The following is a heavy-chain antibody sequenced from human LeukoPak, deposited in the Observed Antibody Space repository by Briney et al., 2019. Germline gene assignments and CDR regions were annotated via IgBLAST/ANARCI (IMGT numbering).Heavy chain of an antibody. CDR2: INPNSGGT. CDR3: ARGSMENPNWFDP. V-gene: IGHV1-2*02. Sequence: ASVKVSCKASGYSFTSHYIHWVRLAPGQGLEWMGWINPNSGGTDYAQKFQGRVTMTRDTSISTAYMELSRLRSDDTAVYFCARGSMENPNWFDPWGQGTLVTVSS. J-gene: IGHJ5*02. CDR1: GYSFTSHY. D-gene: IGHD1-1*01.